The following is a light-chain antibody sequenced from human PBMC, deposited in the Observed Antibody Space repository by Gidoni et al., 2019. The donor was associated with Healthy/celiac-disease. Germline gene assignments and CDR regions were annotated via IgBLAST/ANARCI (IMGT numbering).Light chain of an antibody. CDR2: AAS. CDR1: QSISSY. CDR3: QQSYSTPST. J-gene: IGKJ4*01. V-gene: IGKV1-39*01. Sequence: DSQMTQSPSSLSASVGDRVTITCRASQSISSYLNWYQQKPGKAPKLLIYAASSLQSGVPSRFSGRASGTAFTLTISSLPPEDFATYYCQQSYSTPSTFGGGTKVEIK.